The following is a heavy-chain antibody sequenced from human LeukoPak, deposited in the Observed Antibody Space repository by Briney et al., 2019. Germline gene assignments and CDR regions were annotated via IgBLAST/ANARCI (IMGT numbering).Heavy chain of an antibody. V-gene: IGHV4-34*01. CDR1: GGSFSGYY. CDR2: INHSEST. J-gene: IGHJ4*02. CDR3: AASYPTYYYDSSGYYPFDY. D-gene: IGHD3-22*01. Sequence: SETLSLTCAVYGGSFSGYYWSWIRQPPGKGLEWIGEINHSESTNYNPSLKSRVTISVDTSKNQFSLKLSSVTAADTAVYYCAASYPTYYYDSSGYYPFDYWGQGTLVTVSS.